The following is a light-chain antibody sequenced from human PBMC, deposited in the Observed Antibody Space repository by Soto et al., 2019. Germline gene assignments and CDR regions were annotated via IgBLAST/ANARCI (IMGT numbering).Light chain of an antibody. Sequence: DIQMTQSPSTLSASVGDRVTITCRASQSISSWLAWYQQQPGKAPKLLIYDASSLESGVPSRFSGSGSGTEFTLTISRLQPDDFATYYCQQYNSYPVTFGQGTKVETK. CDR2: DAS. J-gene: IGKJ1*01. CDR1: QSISSW. V-gene: IGKV1-5*01. CDR3: QQYNSYPVT.